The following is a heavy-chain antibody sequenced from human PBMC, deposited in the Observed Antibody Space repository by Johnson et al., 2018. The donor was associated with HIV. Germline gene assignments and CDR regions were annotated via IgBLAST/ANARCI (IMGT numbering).Heavy chain of an antibody. D-gene: IGHD1-1*01. J-gene: IGHJ3*02. Sequence: VQLVESGGGVVRPGGSLRLSCAASGFTFDDYGMSWVRQAPGKGLEWVANIKKDGSEKYYVDSVKGRFTISRDNAKNSLYLQMNSLRVEDTAVYYCARRSGYAFDIWGQGTMVTVS. CDR1: GFTFDDYG. V-gene: IGHV3-7*03. CDR2: IKKDGSEK. CDR3: ARRSGYAFDI.